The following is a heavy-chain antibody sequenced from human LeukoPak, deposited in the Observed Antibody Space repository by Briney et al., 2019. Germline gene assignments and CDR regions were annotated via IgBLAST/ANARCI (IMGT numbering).Heavy chain of an antibody. CDR2: IKQDGSEK. D-gene: IGHD5-12*01. J-gene: IGHJ4*02. Sequence: PGGSLRLSCAASGLTFSSYWMSWVRQAPGKRLEWVANIKQDGSEKYYVDSVKGRFTISRDNAKNSLYLQMNSLRAEDTAVYYCARESGYDSTPLDYRGQGTLVTVSS. CDR3: ARESGYDSTPLDY. V-gene: IGHV3-7*01. CDR1: GLTFSSYW.